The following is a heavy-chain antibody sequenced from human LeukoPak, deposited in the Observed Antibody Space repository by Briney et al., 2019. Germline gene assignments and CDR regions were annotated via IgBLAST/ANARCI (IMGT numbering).Heavy chain of an antibody. CDR2: ISSSSSYI. CDR1: GFTFSSYS. J-gene: IGHJ4*02. V-gene: IGHV3-21*01. CDR3: ARDSSGWYPVVY. Sequence: PGGSLRLSCAASGFTFSSYSMNWVRQAPGKGLEWASSISSSSSYIYYADSVKGRLTISRDNAKNSLYLQMNSLRAEDTAVYYCARDSSGWYPVVYWGREPWSPSPQ. D-gene: IGHD6-19*01.